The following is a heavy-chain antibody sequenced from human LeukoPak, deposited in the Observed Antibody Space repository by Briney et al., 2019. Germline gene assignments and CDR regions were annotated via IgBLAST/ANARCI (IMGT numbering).Heavy chain of an antibody. Sequence: GGSLRLSCAASGFTFSTSAMTWVRQAPGKGLEWVSSIRSSDGRIYYTDSVKGRFTISRDNSKNTLYLQMNSLRAEDTAVYYCAKAPRPWVGGATGSRYYFDYWGQGTLVTVSS. V-gene: IGHV3-23*01. CDR3: AKAPRPWVGGATGSRYYFDY. CDR1: GFTFSTSA. CDR2: IRSSDGRI. J-gene: IGHJ4*02. D-gene: IGHD1-26*01.